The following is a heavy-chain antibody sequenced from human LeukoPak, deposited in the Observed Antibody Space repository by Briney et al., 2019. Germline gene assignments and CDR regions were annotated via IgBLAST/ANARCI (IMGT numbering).Heavy chain of an antibody. CDR2: IIPILGIA. Sequence: GASVKVSCKASGGTFSSYAISWVRQAPGQGHEWMGRIIPILGIANYAQKFQGRVTITADKSTSTAYMELSSLRPEDTAVYYCARDRGCYDSSGYYPLDYWGQGTLVTVSS. V-gene: IGHV1-69*04. CDR3: ARDRGCYDSSGYYPLDY. D-gene: IGHD3-22*01. J-gene: IGHJ4*02. CDR1: GGTFSSYA.